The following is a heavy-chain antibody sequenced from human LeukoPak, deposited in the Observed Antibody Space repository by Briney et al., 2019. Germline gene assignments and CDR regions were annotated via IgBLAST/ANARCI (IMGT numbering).Heavy chain of an antibody. V-gene: IGHV1-69*13. Sequence: SVKVSCKASGGTFSSYAISWVRQAPGQGLEWMGGIIPIFGTANYAQKFQGRVTITADESTSTAYMELSSLRSEDTAVYYCATAHSSGWYKGNAFDIWGQGTMVTVSS. J-gene: IGHJ3*02. CDR1: GGTFSSYA. CDR3: ATAHSSGWYKGNAFDI. D-gene: IGHD6-13*01. CDR2: IIPIFGTA.